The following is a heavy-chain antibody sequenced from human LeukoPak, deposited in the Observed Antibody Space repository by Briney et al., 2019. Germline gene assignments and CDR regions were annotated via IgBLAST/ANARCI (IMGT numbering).Heavy chain of an antibody. D-gene: IGHD4-11*01. CDR3: ARADEPNNDYSNPNWFDP. V-gene: IGHV1-69*13. CDR1: GGTFSSYA. Sequence: SVKVSCKASGGTFSSYAISWVRQAPGQGLEWMGGIIPNFGTANYAQKFQGRVTITADESTSTAYMELSSLRSEDTAVYYCARADEPNNDYSNPNWFDPWGQGTLVTVSS. CDR2: IIPNFGTA. J-gene: IGHJ5*02.